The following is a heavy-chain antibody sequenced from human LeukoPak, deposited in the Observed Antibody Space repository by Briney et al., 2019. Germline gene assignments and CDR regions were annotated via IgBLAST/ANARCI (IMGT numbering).Heavy chain of an antibody. D-gene: IGHD3-10*01. CDR1: GFTFSSSE. J-gene: IGHJ4*02. CDR3: ARVFWFGELFY. V-gene: IGHV3-48*03. CDR2: ISGSGSSI. Sequence: PGGSLGLSCAASGFTFSSSEMHWVRQAPGKGLEWVSFISGSGSSIYYADSMKGRFTISRDNAKNSLYLQMNSLRAEDTAIYYCARVFWFGELFYWGQGTLVTVSS.